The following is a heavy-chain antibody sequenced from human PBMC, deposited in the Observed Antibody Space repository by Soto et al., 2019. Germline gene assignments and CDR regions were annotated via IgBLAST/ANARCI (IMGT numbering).Heavy chain of an antibody. CDR2: IYYRGST. D-gene: IGHD6-19*01. J-gene: IGHJ4*02. CDR3: ASSGWWCFDY. CDR1: GGSFSGYY. V-gene: IGHV4-34*01. Sequence: SETLSLTCAVYGGSFSGYYWSWIRQPPGKGLEWIGSIYYRGSTYYNPSLKSRVTISVDTSKSQFSLKLNSVTAADTAIYYCASSGWWCFDYWGQGTLVTVS.